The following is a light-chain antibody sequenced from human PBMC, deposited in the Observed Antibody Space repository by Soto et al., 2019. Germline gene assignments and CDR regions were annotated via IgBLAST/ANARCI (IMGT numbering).Light chain of an antibody. CDR2: AVS. CDR3: SSYTSDSSYV. J-gene: IGLJ1*01. Sequence: QSVLTQPASVPGSPGQSITISCTGTSSDVGLYDYVSWYQQHPGKAPQLMIYAVSNRPSGVSNRFSAPKSGNTASLFISGLQAEDEADYYCSSYTSDSSYVFGSGTKVTVL. CDR1: SSDVGLYDY. V-gene: IGLV2-14*01.